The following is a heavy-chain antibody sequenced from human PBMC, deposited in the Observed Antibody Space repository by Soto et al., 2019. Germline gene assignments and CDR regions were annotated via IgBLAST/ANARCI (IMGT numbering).Heavy chain of an antibody. CDR1: GFTFSSYG. CDR2: ISYDGSNK. D-gene: IGHD3-16*01. J-gene: IGHJ6*02. V-gene: IGHV3-30*18. CDR3: VKDLYDPGSRAGEYYYYGMDV. Sequence: GGSLRLSCAASGFTFSSYGMHWVRQAPGKGLEWVAVISYDGSNKYYADSVKGRFTISRDNSKNTLYLQMNSLRAEDTAVYYCVKDLYDPGSRAGEYYYYGMDVWGQGTTVTVSS.